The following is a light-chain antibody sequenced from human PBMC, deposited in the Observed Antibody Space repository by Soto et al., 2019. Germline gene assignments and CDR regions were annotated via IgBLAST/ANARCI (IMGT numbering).Light chain of an antibody. J-gene: IGLJ1*01. CDR1: GSDIGGYNY. CDR2: EVT. Sequence: QSALTQPASVSGSPGQSITISCTGTGSDIGGYNYVSWYQQHPGKAPKLMIYEVTNRPSGLSNRFSGSKSGNTASLTISGLQAEDEADYYCTSYTSSSTNYVFGTGTKLTVL. CDR3: TSYTSSSTNYV. V-gene: IGLV2-14*01.